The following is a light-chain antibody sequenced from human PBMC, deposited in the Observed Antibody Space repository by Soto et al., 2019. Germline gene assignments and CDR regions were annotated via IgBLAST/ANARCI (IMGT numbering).Light chain of an antibody. Sequence: DIVMTQSPLSLPVTPGEPASISCRSSQSLLQSNGYNYLDWYVQKPGQSPQPLIYLGSNRAPGVRDKFSGSGSGTDITLKISRVEAEYGGGYYCMQALRMFTFGQGTKLEIK. J-gene: IGKJ2*01. CDR3: MQALRMFT. CDR2: LGS. V-gene: IGKV2-28*01. CDR1: QSLLQSNGYNY.